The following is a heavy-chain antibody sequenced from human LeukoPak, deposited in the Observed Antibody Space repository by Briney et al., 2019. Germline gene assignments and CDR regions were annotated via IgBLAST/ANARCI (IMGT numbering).Heavy chain of an antibody. D-gene: IGHD6-13*01. V-gene: IGHV3-11*01. CDR1: GFTFSDYY. CDR2: ISSSGSTI. J-gene: IGHJ6*02. CDR3: ARDREQLDVYYYYGMDV. Sequence: PGGSLRLSCAASGFTFSDYYMSWIRQAPGKGLEWVSYISSSGSTIYYADSVKGRFTISRDNAKNSLYLQMNSLRAEDTAVYYCARDREQLDVYYYYGMDVWGQGTTVTVSS.